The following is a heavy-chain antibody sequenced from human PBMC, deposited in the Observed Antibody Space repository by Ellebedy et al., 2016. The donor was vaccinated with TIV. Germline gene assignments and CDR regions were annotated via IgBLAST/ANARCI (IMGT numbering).Heavy chain of an antibody. J-gene: IGHJ4*02. CDR2: INGGNGNT. CDR3: ATDAYDHGDYVRR. CDR1: GYTFTTYS. Sequence: AASVKVSCKASGYTFTTYSMHWVRQAPGQRLAWMGWINGGNGNTMYSQKFQGRVTIISDTSASTAYRELSSLRSEDTAVYYCATDAYDHGDYVRRWGQGTLVTVSS. D-gene: IGHD4-17*01. V-gene: IGHV1-3*01.